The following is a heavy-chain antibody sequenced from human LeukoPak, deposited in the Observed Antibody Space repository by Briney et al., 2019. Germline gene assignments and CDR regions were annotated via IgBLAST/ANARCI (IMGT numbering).Heavy chain of an antibody. CDR3: ARVLSSSWTRGFDY. CDR1: GFTFSSYS. J-gene: IGHJ4*02. V-gene: IGHV3-21*01. D-gene: IGHD6-13*01. Sequence: GGSLRLSCAASGFTFSSYSMNWVRQAPGKGLEWVSSISSSSSYIYYADSVKGRFTISRDNAKNSLYLQMNSLRAEDTAVYYCARVLSSSWTRGFDYWGQGTLVTVSS. CDR2: ISSSSSYI.